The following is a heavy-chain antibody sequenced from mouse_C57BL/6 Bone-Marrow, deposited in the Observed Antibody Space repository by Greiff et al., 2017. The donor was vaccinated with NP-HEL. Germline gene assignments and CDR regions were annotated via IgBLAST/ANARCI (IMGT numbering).Heavy chain of an antibody. J-gene: IGHJ2*01. V-gene: IGHV1-42*01. Sequence: EVQLQQSGPELVKPGASVKISCKASGYSFTGYYMNWVKQSPEKSLEWIGEINPSTGGTTYNQKFKAKATLTVDKSSSTAYMQLKSLTSEDSAVYYCARYGGGSSPLDYWGQGTTLTVSS. CDR2: INPSTGGT. CDR3: ARYGGGSSPLDY. D-gene: IGHD1-1*01. CDR1: GYSFTGYY.